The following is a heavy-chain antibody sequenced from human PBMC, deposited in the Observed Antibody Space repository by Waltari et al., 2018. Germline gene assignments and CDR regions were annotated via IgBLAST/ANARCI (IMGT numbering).Heavy chain of an antibody. CDR1: GGSFSGYY. V-gene: IGHV4-34*01. CDR2: INHSGST. CDR3: ARGRCSGGSCYVGYYYYMDV. J-gene: IGHJ6*03. D-gene: IGHD2-15*01. Sequence: QVQLQQWGAGLLKPSETLSLTCAVYGGSFSGYYWSWIRQPPGKGLEWIGEINHSGSTNYNPSLKSRVTISVDTSKNQFSLKLSSVTAADTAVYYCARGRCSGGSCYVGYYYYMDVWGKGTTVTVSS.